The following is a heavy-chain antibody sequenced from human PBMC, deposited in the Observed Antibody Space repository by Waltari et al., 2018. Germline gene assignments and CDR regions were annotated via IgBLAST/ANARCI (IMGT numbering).Heavy chain of an antibody. Sequence: QVQLQESGPGLVKPSETLSLTCTVPGGSISSYCWSWIRQPPGKGLEWIGYIYYSGSTNYNPSLKSRVTISVDTSKNQFSLKLSSVTAADTAVYYCATHGDSMGWFDPWGQGTLVTVSS. D-gene: IGHD3-10*01. V-gene: IGHV4-59*01. CDR3: ATHGDSMGWFDP. J-gene: IGHJ5*02. CDR1: GGSISSYC. CDR2: IYYSGST.